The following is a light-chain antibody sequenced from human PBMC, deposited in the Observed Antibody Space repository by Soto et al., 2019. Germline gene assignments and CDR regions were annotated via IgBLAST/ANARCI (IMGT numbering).Light chain of an antibody. V-gene: IGKV2-28*01. CDR2: LGS. CDR1: QSLLHSDLYNY. CDR3: MQYIHAPRT. Sequence: DTVMTQSPLSLPVTPGEPASISCRSSQSLLHSDLYNYLDWYLQKPGQSPQLLIYLGSNRASGVAERFSGSGSGTDCTLKISTVEAEEVGIYHCMQYIHAPRTLGQGTKVEIK. J-gene: IGKJ1*01.